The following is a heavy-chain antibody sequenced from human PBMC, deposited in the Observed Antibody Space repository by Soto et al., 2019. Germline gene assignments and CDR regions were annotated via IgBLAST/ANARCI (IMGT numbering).Heavy chain of an antibody. CDR3: AKAGEILTLAYCGGDCRPFDY. D-gene: IGHD2-21*01. CDR1: GFTFDDYA. V-gene: IGHV3-9*01. J-gene: IGHJ4*02. Sequence: EVQLVESGGGLVQPGRSLRLSCAASGFTFDDYAMHWVRQAPGKGLEWVSGISWNSGSIGYADSVKGRFTISRDNAKNSLYLQMNSLRAEDTALYYCAKAGEILTLAYCGGDCRPFDYWGQGTLVTVSS. CDR2: ISWNSGSI.